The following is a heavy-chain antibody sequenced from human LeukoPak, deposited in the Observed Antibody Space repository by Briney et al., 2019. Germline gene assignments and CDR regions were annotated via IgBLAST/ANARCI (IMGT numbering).Heavy chain of an antibody. V-gene: IGHV2-70*11. J-gene: IGHJ4*02. CDR2: IDWDDDK. D-gene: IGHD5-12*01. CDR1: GFSLSTSGMC. CDR3: ARIDGYNYVLDY. Sequence: SGPALVKPTQTLTLTCTFSGFSLSTSGMCVGWIRQPPGKALEWLARIDWDDDKYYSTSLKTRLTISKDTSKNQVVLTMTNMDPVDTATYYCARIDGYNYVLDYWGQGTLVTVSS.